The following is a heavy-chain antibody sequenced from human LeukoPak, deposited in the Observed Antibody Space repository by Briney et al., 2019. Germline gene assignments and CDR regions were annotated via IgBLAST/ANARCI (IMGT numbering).Heavy chain of an antibody. V-gene: IGHV1-69*04. CDR1: GGTFSSYA. Sequence: GASVKVSCKASGGTFSSYAISWVRQAPGQGLEWMGRIIPILGIANYAQKFQGRVTITADKSTSTAYMELSSLRSEDTAVYYCARGGGTVDFDFWGQGTLATVSS. CDR2: IIPILGIA. CDR3: ARGGGTVDFDF. D-gene: IGHD4-11*01. J-gene: IGHJ4*02.